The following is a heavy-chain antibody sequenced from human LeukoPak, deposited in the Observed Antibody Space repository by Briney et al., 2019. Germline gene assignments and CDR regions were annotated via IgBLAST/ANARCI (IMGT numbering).Heavy chain of an antibody. D-gene: IGHD1-1*01. CDR2: ISYDGSNK. CDR3: AKGNWRYFDY. Sequence: GRSLRLSCAASGFTFSTYAMHWVRQGPGKGLEWVAVISYDGSNKYYADSVKGRFTISRDNSKNTLYLQMNSLGADDTAVYYCAKGNWRYFDYWGQGTLVTVSS. J-gene: IGHJ4*02. V-gene: IGHV3-30-3*01. CDR1: GFTFSTYA.